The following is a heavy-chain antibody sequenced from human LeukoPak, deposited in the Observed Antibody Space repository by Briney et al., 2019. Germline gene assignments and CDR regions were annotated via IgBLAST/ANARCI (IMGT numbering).Heavy chain of an antibody. CDR2: MYTSGST. V-gene: IGHV4-4*07. Sequence: KPSGTLSLTCTVSGGSISGYYWSWIRQPAGKGLEWIGRMYTSGSTNDNPSLKSRVTMSVDTSKNQFSLKLSSVTAADTAVYYCARDKYCSSRSCHFPNCFDPRGQGTLVTVSS. J-gene: IGHJ5*02. CDR1: GGSISGYY. CDR3: ARDKYCSSRSCHFPNCFDP. D-gene: IGHD2-2*01.